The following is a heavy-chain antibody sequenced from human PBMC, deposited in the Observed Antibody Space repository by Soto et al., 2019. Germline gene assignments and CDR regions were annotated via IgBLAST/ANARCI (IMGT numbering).Heavy chain of an antibody. Sequence: SVKISCKASGYTFTGYYMHCVRQAPGQGLEWMGWINPNSGGTNYAQTFQGWVTMTRDTSISTAYMELSRLRSDDTAVYYCARDLPGYSGYDYRYYCYGMGVLGRVTKVTVSS. CDR3: ARDLPGYSGYDYRYYCYGMGV. CDR2: INPNSGGT. D-gene: IGHD5-12*01. V-gene: IGHV1-2*04. J-gene: IGHJ6*02. CDR1: GYTFTGYY.